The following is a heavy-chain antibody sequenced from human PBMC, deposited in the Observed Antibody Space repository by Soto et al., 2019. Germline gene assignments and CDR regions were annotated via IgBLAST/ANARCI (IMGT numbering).Heavy chain of an antibody. Sequence: TSETLSLTCTVSGGSISSYYWSWIRQPPGKGLEWIGYIYYSGSTNYNPSLKSRVTISVDTSKNQFSLKLSSVTAADTAVYYCARLNIVVVPAAMYYYYYGMDVWGQGTRVT. D-gene: IGHD2-2*01. CDR2: IYYSGST. J-gene: IGHJ6*02. V-gene: IGHV4-59*08. CDR1: GGSISSYY. CDR3: ARLNIVVVPAAMYYYYYGMDV.